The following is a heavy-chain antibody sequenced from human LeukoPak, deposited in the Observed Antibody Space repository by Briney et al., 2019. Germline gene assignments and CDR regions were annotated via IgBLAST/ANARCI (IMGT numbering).Heavy chain of an antibody. CDR1: GFTFSSHW. J-gene: IGHJ4*02. Sequence: PGGSLRLSCAASGFTFSSHWMHWVRQAPGKGPVWVSRINGDGSNTTYADSVKGRFTISRDNSKNTLYLQMNSLRAEDTAVYYCAKGGEWLRHNTFDYWGQGTLVTVSS. CDR2: INGDGSNT. D-gene: IGHD5-12*01. CDR3: AKGGEWLRHNTFDY. V-gene: IGHV3-74*03.